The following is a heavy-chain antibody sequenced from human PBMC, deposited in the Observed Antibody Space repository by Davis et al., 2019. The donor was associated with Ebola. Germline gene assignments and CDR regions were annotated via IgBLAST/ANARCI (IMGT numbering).Heavy chain of an antibody. D-gene: IGHD6-13*01. V-gene: IGHV4-39*01. CDR1: GVSISSGSYY. J-gene: IGHJ6*02. CDR2: ISYSGNT. CDR3: ARYPGMAAAGTGYYYGMDV. Sequence: SETLSLTCTVSGVSISSGSYYWGWIRQAPGKGLEWIGSISYSGNTYYNPSLKSRVTLSVDKSKNQFSLKVSSVTDADTAVYYCARYPGMAAAGTGYYYGMDVWGQGTTVTVSS.